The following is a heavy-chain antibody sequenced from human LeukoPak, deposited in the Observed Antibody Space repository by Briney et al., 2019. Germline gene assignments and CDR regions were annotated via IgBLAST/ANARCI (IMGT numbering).Heavy chain of an antibody. D-gene: IGHD4-23*01. J-gene: IGHJ5*02. Sequence: ASVKVSCKASGYTFTSYDINWVRQATGQGLEWMGWMNPNSGNTGYAQKFQGRVTMTRNTPISTAYMELSSLRSEDTAVYYCARFSRVVVTRSAFDPWGQGTLVTVSS. V-gene: IGHV1-8*01. CDR1: GYTFTSYD. CDR2: MNPNSGNT. CDR3: ARFSRVVVTRSAFDP.